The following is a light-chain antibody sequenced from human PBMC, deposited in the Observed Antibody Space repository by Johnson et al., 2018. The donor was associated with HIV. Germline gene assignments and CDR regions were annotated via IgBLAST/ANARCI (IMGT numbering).Light chain of an antibody. CDR3: GTWDSGLSAHYV. Sequence: QSVLTQPPSVSAAPGQKVTISCSGSSSNIGNNYVSWYQQFPGTAPKLLIYENNKRPSGIPDRFSDSKSGPSATLGITGLQTGDEADYYCGTWDSGLSAHYVFGTGTRVTVL. J-gene: IGLJ1*01. CDR1: SSNIGNNY. V-gene: IGLV1-51*02. CDR2: ENN.